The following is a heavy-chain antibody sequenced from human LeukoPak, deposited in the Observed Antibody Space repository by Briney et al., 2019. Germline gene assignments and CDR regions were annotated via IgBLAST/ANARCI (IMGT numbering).Heavy chain of an antibody. D-gene: IGHD3-22*01. CDR1: GYTFTSYG. J-gene: IGHJ4*02. Sequence: ASMKVSCKATGYTFTSYGISWVRQAPGQGLEWMGWISAYNGNTNYAQKLQGRVTMTTDTSTSTAYMELRSLRSDDTAVYYCARVGSYTRGYSTYYFDYWGQGTLVTVSS. V-gene: IGHV1-18*01. CDR3: ARVGSYTRGYSTYYFDY. CDR2: ISAYNGNT.